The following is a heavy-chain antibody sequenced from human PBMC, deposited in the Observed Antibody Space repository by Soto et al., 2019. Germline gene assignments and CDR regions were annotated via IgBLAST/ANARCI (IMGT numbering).Heavy chain of an antibody. CDR1: GFTFSSYS. J-gene: IGHJ4*02. D-gene: IGHD5-12*01. CDR2: ITSSNSPI. V-gene: IGHV3-48*02. Sequence: PGGSLRLSCAASGFTFSSYSMNWVRQAPGKGLEWISYITSSNSPIYYADSVKGRFTISRDNARNSLYLQMNSLRDEDTAVYYCARDNQRGYSGHGSVYWGQGTLVTVSS. CDR3: ARDNQRGYSGHGSVY.